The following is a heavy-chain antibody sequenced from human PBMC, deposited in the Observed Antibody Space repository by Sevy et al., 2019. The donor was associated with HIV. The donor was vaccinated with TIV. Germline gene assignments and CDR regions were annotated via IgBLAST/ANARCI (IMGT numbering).Heavy chain of an antibody. Sequence: GSLRLSCAASGFTFSSYSMNWVRQAPGKGLEWVSSISSSSSYIYYADSVKGRFTISRANAKNSLYLQMNSLRAEDTAVYYCARDSSGWYPNPLFDYWGQGTLVTVSS. CDR1: GFTFSSYS. D-gene: IGHD6-19*01. CDR3: ARDSSGWYPNPLFDY. J-gene: IGHJ4*02. CDR2: ISSSSSYI. V-gene: IGHV3-21*01.